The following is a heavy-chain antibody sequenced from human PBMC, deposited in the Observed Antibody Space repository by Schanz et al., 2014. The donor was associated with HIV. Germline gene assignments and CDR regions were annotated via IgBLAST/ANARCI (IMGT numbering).Heavy chain of an antibody. Sequence: QVQLVESGGGVVQPGRSLRLSCAASGFTFSTYGMYWVRQGPGKGLEWVAFISYDGSNKYYADSVKGRFTISRDNSKNTLFLQMNSLRGEDTAVYYCARVANWDYYGMDVWGRGTTVTVSS. D-gene: IGHD3-16*01. CDR2: ISYDGSNK. V-gene: IGHV3-30*03. CDR3: ARVANWDYYGMDV. J-gene: IGHJ6*02. CDR1: GFTFSTYG.